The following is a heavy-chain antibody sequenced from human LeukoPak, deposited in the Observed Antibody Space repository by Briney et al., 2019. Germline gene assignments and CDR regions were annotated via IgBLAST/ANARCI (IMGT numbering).Heavy chain of an antibody. CDR1: GFSVRSNY. J-gene: IGHJ3*02. CDR3: ARGRVAVAGIHDAFDI. V-gene: IGHV3-53*01. D-gene: IGHD6-19*01. Sequence: GGSLRLSCAASGFSVRSNYMNWVRQAPGKGLEWISVIYSGGSTYYADSMEGRFTISRDNSKNTLYLQMNSLRAEDTAVYYCARGRVAVAGIHDAFDIWGQGTKVTVSS. CDR2: IYSGGST.